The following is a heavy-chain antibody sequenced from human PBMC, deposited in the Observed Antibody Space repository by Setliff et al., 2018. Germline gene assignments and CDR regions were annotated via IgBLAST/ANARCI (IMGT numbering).Heavy chain of an antibody. V-gene: IGHV3-7*03. CDR2: IKQDGSHI. D-gene: IGHD3-16*02. Sequence: LRLSCAASGFSFSSFWMNWVRQAPGKGLEWVANIKQDGSHIYYADSAEGRFTNSRDNANKSLFLQMNSLRAEDTAVYYCARVANPGSNSCYRPLDVWGQGTMVTVSS. CDR3: ARVANPGSNSCYRPLDV. CDR1: GFSFSSFW. J-gene: IGHJ3*01.